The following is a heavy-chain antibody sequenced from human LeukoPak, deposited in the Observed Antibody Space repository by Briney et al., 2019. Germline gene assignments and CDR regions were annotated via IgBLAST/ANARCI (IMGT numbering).Heavy chain of an antibody. CDR2: INPNSGGT. D-gene: IGHD4/OR15-4a*01. CDR3: ARGAKGVYYMDV. Sequence: ASVKVSCKASGYTFTGYYMHWVRQVPGQGLEWMGWINPNSGGTNYAQKFQGRVTMTRDTSISTAYMELSRLRSDDTAVYYCARGAKGVYYMDVWGKGTTVTVSS. CDR1: GYTFTGYY. V-gene: IGHV1-2*02. J-gene: IGHJ6*03.